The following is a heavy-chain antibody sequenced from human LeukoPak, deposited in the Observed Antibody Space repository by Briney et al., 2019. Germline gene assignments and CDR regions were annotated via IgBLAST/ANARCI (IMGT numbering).Heavy chain of an antibody. Sequence: GGSLRLSCAASGFTFSSYAMSWVRQAPGKGLEWVSAISGSGGSTYYADSVKGRFTISRDNSKNTLYLQMNSLRAEDTAVYYCAARDFWSGYRTGYWGQGTLVTVSS. CDR3: AARDFWSGYRTGY. CDR1: GFTFSSYA. CDR2: ISGSGGST. D-gene: IGHD3-3*01. J-gene: IGHJ4*02. V-gene: IGHV3-23*01.